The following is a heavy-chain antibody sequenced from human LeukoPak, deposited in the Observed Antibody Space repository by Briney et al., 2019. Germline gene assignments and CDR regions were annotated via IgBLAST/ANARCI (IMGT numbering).Heavy chain of an antibody. V-gene: IGHV3-33*01. Sequence: GGSLRLSCAASGFTFSSYGMHWVRQAPGKGLEWVAVIWYDGSNKYYADSVKGRFTISRDNSKNTLYLQMNSLRAEDTAVYYCATHSSTYFDYWGQGTLDTVSS. D-gene: IGHD6-19*01. CDR2: IWYDGSNK. CDR3: ATHSSTYFDY. J-gene: IGHJ4*02. CDR1: GFTFSSYG.